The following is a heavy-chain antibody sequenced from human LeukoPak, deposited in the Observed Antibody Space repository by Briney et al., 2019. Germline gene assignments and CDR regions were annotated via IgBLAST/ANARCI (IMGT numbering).Heavy chain of an antibody. CDR3: ARDFMYNTNCPGC. CDR2: INPDGRSI. D-gene: IGHD2-2*01. CDR1: GLTFSNSW. J-gene: IGHJ4*02. Sequence: GGSLRLSCAATGLTFSNSWMHWVREAPGKGLVWVSRINPDGRSINYADSVKGRFTISRDNAKKTLYLQMNSLRAEDTAVYYCARDFMYNTNCPGCWGQGTLVTVTS. V-gene: IGHV3-74*01.